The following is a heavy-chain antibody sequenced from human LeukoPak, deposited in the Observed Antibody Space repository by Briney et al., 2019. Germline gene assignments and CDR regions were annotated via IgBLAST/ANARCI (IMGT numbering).Heavy chain of an antibody. CDR3: ARVRRYSSRPDAFDI. CDR2: IDYSGST. D-gene: IGHD6-13*01. Sequence: SETLSLTCTVSGVSISTYYWSWIRQPPGKGLEWFGYIDYSGSTNYNPSLKSRVTMSVDTSKNRFSLKLSSVTAADTALFYCARVRRYSSRPDAFDIWGQGTMVTVSS. CDR1: GVSISTYY. J-gene: IGHJ3*02. V-gene: IGHV4-59*01.